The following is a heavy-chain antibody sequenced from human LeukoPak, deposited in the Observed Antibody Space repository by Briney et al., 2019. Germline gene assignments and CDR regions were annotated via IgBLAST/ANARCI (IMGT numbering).Heavy chain of an antibody. J-gene: IGHJ6*02. D-gene: IGHD3-10*01. CDR3: ARDMEAKVRGVTKSHYHYYGMDV. V-gene: IGHV3-33*01. CDR2: IWDDGSNK. Sequence: GGSLRLSCAASGFTFSSYGMHWVRQAPGKGLQWVAFIWDDGSNKYFADSVKGRFTISRDNSMNTVYLQMNSLRAEDTAVYYCARDMEAKVRGVTKSHYHYYGMDVWGQGTTVTVSS. CDR1: GFTFSSYG.